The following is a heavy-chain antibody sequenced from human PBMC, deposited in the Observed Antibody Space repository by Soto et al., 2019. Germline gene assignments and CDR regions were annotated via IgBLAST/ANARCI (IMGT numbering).Heavy chain of an antibody. V-gene: IGHV3-23*01. CDR1: GFTFSNYA. Sequence: GSLRLSCAASGFTFSNYAMSWVRQAPGKGLEWVSAISGNGAGTYYADSVKGRFTISRDNSKNTLYLQMNSLGAEDTAVYYCAKDLQSWPLHFDYWGQGTLVTAPQ. CDR3: AKDLQSWPLHFDY. CDR2: ISGNGAGT. J-gene: IGHJ4*02.